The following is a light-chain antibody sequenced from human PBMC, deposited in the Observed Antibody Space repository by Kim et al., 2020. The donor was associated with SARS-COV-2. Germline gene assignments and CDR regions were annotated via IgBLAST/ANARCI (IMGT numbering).Light chain of an antibody. Sequence: ASVGDSVPITCRASQDISTYLAWFQQRAGKVPKLLIYAASALQSGVPARFSGSGSGTDFTLTITSLQPEDVATYYCQKYNNAPFTFGPGTKVDIK. CDR1: QDISTY. CDR3: QKYNNAPFT. CDR2: AAS. J-gene: IGKJ3*01. V-gene: IGKV1-27*01.